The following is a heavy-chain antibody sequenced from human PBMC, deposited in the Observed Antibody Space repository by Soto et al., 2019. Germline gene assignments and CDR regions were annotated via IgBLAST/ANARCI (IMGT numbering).Heavy chain of an antibody. D-gene: IGHD1-26*01. CDR3: ATGKWYYYYMDV. J-gene: IGHJ6*03. CDR2: FDPEDGET. CDR1: GYTLTELS. Sequence: ASVKVSCKVSGYTLTELSMHWVRQAPGKGLEWMGGFDPEDGETIYAQKFQGRATMTEDTSTDTAYMELSSLRSEDTAVYYCATGKWYYYYMDVWGKGTTVTVPS. V-gene: IGHV1-24*01.